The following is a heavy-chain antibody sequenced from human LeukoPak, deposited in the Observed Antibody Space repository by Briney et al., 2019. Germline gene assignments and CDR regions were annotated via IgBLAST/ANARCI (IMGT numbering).Heavy chain of an antibody. D-gene: IGHD6-19*01. CDR2: ISWDGGST. CDR1: GFTFDDYA. V-gene: IGHV3-43D*03. Sequence: GGSLRLSCAASGFTFDDYAMHWVCQAPGKGLEWVSLISWDGGSTYYADSVKGRFTISRDNSKNSLYLQMNSLRAEDTALYYCAKEGAVAGRGKNYFDYWGQGTLVTVSS. CDR3: AKEGAVAGRGKNYFDY. J-gene: IGHJ4*02.